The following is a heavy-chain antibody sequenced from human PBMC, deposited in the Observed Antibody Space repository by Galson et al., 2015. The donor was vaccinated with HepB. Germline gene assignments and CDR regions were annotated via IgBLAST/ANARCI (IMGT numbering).Heavy chain of an antibody. J-gene: IGHJ6*02. CDR1: GGTLSSYA. V-gene: IGHV1-69*06. CDR3: ARDGTYSSGWYASGYYYYGMDV. Sequence: SVKVSCKASGGTLSSYAISWVRQAPGQGLEWMGGIIPIFGTANYAQKFQGRVTITADKSTSTAYMELSSLRSEDTAVYYCARDGTYSSGWYASGYYYYGMDVWGQGTTVTVSS. CDR2: IIPIFGTA. D-gene: IGHD6-19*01.